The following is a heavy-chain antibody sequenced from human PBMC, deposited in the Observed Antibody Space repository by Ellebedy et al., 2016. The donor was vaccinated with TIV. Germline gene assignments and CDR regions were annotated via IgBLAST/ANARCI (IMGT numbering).Heavy chain of an antibody. D-gene: IGHD2-2*01. CDR3: ARDAMLWIFDS. CDR2: ISDSDTI. V-gene: IGHV3-48*01. Sequence: GESLKISCAASGFTFSSYSMNWVRQAPGQGLEWVSYISDSDTIYYADSVRGRFTISRDKANKSVYLQMTSLRVEDTAIYYCARDAMLWIFDSWGQGTLVTVSS. CDR1: GFTFSSYS. J-gene: IGHJ4*02.